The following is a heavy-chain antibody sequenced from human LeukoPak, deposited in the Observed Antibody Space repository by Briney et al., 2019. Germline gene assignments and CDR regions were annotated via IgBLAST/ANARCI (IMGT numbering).Heavy chain of an antibody. CDR2: IYYSGST. Sequence: PSETLSLTCTVSGGSISSSSYYWGWIRQPPGKGLEWIGSIYYSGSTYYNPSLKSRVTISVDTSKNQFSLKVRSVTAADTAVYYCARGSRHTVVVTTRYYYYMDVWGKGTTVTVSS. J-gene: IGHJ6*03. CDR3: ARGSRHTVVVTTRYYYYMDV. CDR1: GGSISSSSYY. V-gene: IGHV4-39*07. D-gene: IGHD2-21*02.